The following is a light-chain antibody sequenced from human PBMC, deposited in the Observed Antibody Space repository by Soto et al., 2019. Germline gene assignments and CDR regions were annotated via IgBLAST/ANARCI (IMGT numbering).Light chain of an antibody. J-gene: IGKJ2*01. CDR2: GAS. CDR1: QSIATY. Sequence: DIQMTQSPSSLSASVGDRVTITCRASQSIATYLNWYQQKPGKAPKLLIYGASSLQSGVPSRFSGSGSGTDFTLTISILQPEDFATYYCQQTYSTPRTFGPGTRVDIK. V-gene: IGKV1-39*01. CDR3: QQTYSTPRT.